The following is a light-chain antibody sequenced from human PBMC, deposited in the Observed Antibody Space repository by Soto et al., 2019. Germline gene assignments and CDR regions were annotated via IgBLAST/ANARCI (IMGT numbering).Light chain of an antibody. Sequence: DIVMTQTPHLSPVTPGQPASISCRSTQSLLHPDGTTYLNWFHQRPGQHPRLLIHKTSSRFSGVADRFSGSGAGTDFTLEISRVEVEDGGIYYCMQGTLVPDIVGQGTRLEI. CDR1: QSLLHPDGTTY. V-gene: IGKV2-24*01. J-gene: IGKJ2*01. CDR3: MQGTLVPDI. CDR2: KTS.